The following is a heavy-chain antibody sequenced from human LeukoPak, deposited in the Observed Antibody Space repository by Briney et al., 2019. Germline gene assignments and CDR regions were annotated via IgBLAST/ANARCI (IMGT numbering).Heavy chain of an antibody. CDR3: ARAARVRYYDSSGYYSFDY. D-gene: IGHD3-22*01. Sequence: SVKVSXKASGGTFSSYAISWVRQAPGQGLEWMGRIIPIFGTANYAQKFQGRVTITTDESTSTAYMELSSLRSEDTAVYYCARAARVRYYDSSGYYSFDYWGQGTLVTVSS. V-gene: IGHV1-69*05. CDR1: GGTFSSYA. J-gene: IGHJ4*02. CDR2: IIPIFGTA.